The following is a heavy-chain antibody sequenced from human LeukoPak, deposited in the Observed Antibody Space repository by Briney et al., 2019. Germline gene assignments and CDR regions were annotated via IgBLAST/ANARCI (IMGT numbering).Heavy chain of an antibody. V-gene: IGHV1-2*06. J-gene: IGHJ4*02. Sequence: GASVKVSCKASGYTFTGYYMHWVRQAPGQGLGWMGRINPNSGGTNYAQKFQGRVTMTRDTSISTAYMELSRLRSDDTAVYYCARVRIAVAGTNFDYWGQGTLVTVSS. CDR3: ARVRIAVAGTNFDY. CDR1: GYTFTGYY. CDR2: INPNSGGT. D-gene: IGHD6-19*01.